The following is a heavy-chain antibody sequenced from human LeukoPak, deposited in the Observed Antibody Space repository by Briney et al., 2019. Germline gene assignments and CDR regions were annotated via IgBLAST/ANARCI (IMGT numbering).Heavy chain of an antibody. Sequence: SETLSLTCTVSGGSISSYYWTWIRQPAGKGLEWIGRIYPSGSTNYNPSLKSRVTMSVDTSKNQFSLKLGSVTAADTAVYYCARDTYNWNYTAPYFYYMDVWGRGTTVTVPS. V-gene: IGHV4-4*07. J-gene: IGHJ6*03. D-gene: IGHD1-7*01. CDR3: ARDTYNWNYTAPYFYYMDV. CDR2: IYPSGST. CDR1: GGSISSYY.